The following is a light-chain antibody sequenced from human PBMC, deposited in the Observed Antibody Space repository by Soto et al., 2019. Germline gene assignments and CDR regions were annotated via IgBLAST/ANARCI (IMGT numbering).Light chain of an antibody. Sequence: EIVMTQSPATLSVSPGERATLSCRASQSVSSNLAWYQQKPGQAPRLLIYGASTRATGIPARFSGSGSGTEFTLTISSLQSEDFAVYYCQQYNNWPQTFGQVTKVDIK. CDR2: GAS. CDR1: QSVSSN. V-gene: IGKV3-15*01. CDR3: QQYNNWPQT. J-gene: IGKJ1*01.